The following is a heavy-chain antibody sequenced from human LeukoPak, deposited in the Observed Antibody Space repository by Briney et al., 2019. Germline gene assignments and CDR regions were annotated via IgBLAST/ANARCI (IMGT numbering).Heavy chain of an antibody. CDR2: IYYSGST. CDR3: ARGVDIVVVPAAPHYNWFDP. CDR1: GGSISSYY. V-gene: IGHV4-59*12. Sequence: PSETLSLTCTVSGGSISSYYWSWIRQPPGKGLEWIGYIYYSGSTNYNPSLKSRVTISVDTSKNQFSLKLSSVTAADTAVYYCARGVDIVVVPAAPHYNWFDPWGQGTLVTVSS. J-gene: IGHJ5*02. D-gene: IGHD2-2*01.